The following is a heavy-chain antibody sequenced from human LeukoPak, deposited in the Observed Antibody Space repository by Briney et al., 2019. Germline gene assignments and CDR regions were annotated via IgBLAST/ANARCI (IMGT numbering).Heavy chain of an antibody. CDR3: ARENYADLFDY. V-gene: IGHV3-48*01. CDR1: GFTFSSYN. Sequence: GGSLRLSRAASGFTFSSYNMNWARQAPGKGLECIAYISSSSTIYYADSVKGRFTISRDNAKNSVFLQMNSLRAEDTAVYYCARENYADLFDYWGQGTLVTVSS. J-gene: IGHJ4*02. D-gene: IGHD4-17*01. CDR2: ISSSSTI.